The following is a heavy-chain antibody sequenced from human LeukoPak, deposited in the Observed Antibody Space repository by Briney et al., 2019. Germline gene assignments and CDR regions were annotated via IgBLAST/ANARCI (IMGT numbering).Heavy chain of an antibody. Sequence: ASVKVSCKASGYTFTGYYMHWVRQAPGQGLEWMGWINPNSGGTNYAQKFQGRVTMTRDTSISTAYMELSGLRSDDTAVYYCARDRTSYGDFNFDYWGQGTLVTVSS. V-gene: IGHV1-2*02. CDR3: ARDRTSYGDFNFDY. CDR2: INPNSGGT. J-gene: IGHJ4*02. CDR1: GYTFTGYY. D-gene: IGHD4-17*01.